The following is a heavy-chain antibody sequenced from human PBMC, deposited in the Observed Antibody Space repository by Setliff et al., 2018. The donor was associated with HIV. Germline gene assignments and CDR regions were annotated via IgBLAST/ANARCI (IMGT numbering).Heavy chain of an antibody. V-gene: IGHV1-46*01. Sequence: ASVKVSCKASGYTFSSYLMHWVRQAPGQGLEWMGTINPSGGGTTYAQKFKGRVNMTRDTSTTTFYMELISLKSEDTAMYYCARDSNEGSDWSNGGWFDPWGPGTLVTVSS. D-gene: IGHD3-9*01. CDR3: ARDSNEGSDWSNGGWFDP. J-gene: IGHJ5*02. CDR1: GYTFSSYL. CDR2: INPSGGGT.